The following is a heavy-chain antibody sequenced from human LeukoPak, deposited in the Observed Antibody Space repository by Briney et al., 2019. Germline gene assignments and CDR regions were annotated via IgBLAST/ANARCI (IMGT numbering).Heavy chain of an antibody. J-gene: IGHJ4*02. Sequence: SETLSLTCTVSGGSISSSSYYWGWIRQPPGKGLEWIGYIYYSGSTNYNPSLKSRVTISVDTSKNQFSLKLSSVTAADTAVYYCASYAAAGTFDYWGQGTLVTVSS. CDR1: GGSISSSSYY. CDR3: ASYAAAGTFDY. V-gene: IGHV4-61*05. CDR2: IYYSGST. D-gene: IGHD6-13*01.